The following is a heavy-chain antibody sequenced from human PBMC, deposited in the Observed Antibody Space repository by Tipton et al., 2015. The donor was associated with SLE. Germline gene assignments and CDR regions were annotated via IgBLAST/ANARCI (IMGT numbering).Heavy chain of an antibody. CDR2: IYYSGST. V-gene: IGHV4-59*11. CDR1: GDSISSHY. D-gene: IGHD3-3*01. J-gene: IGHJ4*02. Sequence: TLSLTCTVSGDSISSHYWSWIRQPPGKGLEWIGCIYYSGSTNYNPSLKSRVTISVDTSKNQFSLKLSSVTAADTAVYYCARDHLRFLEWLKPLDYWGQGTLVTVSS. CDR3: ARDHLRFLEWLKPLDY.